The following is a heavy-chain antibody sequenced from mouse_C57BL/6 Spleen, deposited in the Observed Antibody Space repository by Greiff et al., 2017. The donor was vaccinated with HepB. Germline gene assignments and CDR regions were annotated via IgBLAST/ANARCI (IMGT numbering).Heavy chain of an antibody. CDR1: GFTFSSYA. D-gene: IGHD4-1*01. J-gene: IGHJ3*01. CDR2: ISDGGSYT. CDR3: ARDGRTGTKAWFAY. Sequence: VMLVESGGGLVKPGGSLKLSCAASGFTFSSYAMSWVRQTPEKRLEWVATISDGGSYTYYPDNVKGRFTISRDNVKNKLYLQMSHLKSEDTAMYDCARDGRTGTKAWFAYWGQGTLVTVSA. V-gene: IGHV5-4*01.